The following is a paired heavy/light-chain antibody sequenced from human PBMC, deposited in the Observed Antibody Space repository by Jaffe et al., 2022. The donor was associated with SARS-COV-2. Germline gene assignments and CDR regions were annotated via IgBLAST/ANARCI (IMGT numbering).Heavy chain of an antibody. V-gene: IGHV3-64D*09. CDR3: VTSTTGGPFGP. Sequence: EVQLVESGGDLVQPGGSLRLSCTASGFTFNAYTMHWVRQAPGKGLECVSSISTNGGSTYYADSVKGRFTISRDNSRNTLYLQMSSLRPEDTAVYYCVTSTTGGPFGPWGQGTLVTVSS. CDR1: GFTFNAYT. CDR2: ISTNGGST. D-gene: IGHD7-27*01. J-gene: IGHJ5*02.
Light chain of an antibody. CDR3: HQYYTTRT. CDR1: QSVFSSSSNTNN. CDR2: WAS. J-gene: IGKJ1*01. V-gene: IGKV4-1*01. Sequence: DIVMTQSPDSLAVSLGERATISCKSSQSVFSSSSNTNNLAWYQQKPGQPPRMLIYWASTRESGVPDRFSGSGSGTDFTLTISSLQPEDVAVYYCHQYYTTRTFGQGTKVEIK.